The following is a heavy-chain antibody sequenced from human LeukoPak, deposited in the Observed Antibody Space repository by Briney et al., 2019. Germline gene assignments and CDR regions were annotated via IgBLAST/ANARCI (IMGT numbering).Heavy chain of an antibody. D-gene: IGHD5-18*01. V-gene: IGHV3-21*01. J-gene: IGHJ6*02. Sequence: GGSLRLSCAASGFTFTSYSMNWVRQAPGKGLEWVSSISSSSSYIYYADSVKGRFTISRDNAKNSLYLQMNSLRAEDTAVYYCGRLVRMGDTAMVGYYYYYGMDVWGQGTTVTVSS. CDR1: GFTFTSYS. CDR2: ISSSSSYI. CDR3: GRLVRMGDTAMVGYYYYYGMDV.